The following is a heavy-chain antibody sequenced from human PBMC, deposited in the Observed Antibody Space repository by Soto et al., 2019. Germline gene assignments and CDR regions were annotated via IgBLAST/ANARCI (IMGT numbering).Heavy chain of an antibody. CDR1: GFSFSSYS. CDR2: ISSSRRYI. CDR3: ARPQIYSSSSINAFDI. J-gene: IGHJ3*02. V-gene: IGHV3-21*01. Sequence: AESMTPSCAAYGFSFSSYSMNWVRQLEGKGREGVTSISSSRRYIYDTDSGKGRFTISRDNTKNSLYLQMNRLRAEDMSVYYCARPQIYSSSSINAFDIWGQGTMVTVSS. D-gene: IGHD6-6*01.